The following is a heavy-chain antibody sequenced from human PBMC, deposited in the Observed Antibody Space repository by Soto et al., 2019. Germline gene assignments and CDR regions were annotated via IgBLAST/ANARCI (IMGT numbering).Heavy chain of an antibody. V-gene: IGHV4-59*02. CDR3: ARAEKSGIHYFDY. Sequence: KTSETLSLTCTVTGDSVNSYYWSWMRQPPGKGLECMGYVYYSGSTNYNPSLKSRVTISVDTSKNQISLRLKSVTAADTAVYYCARAEKSGIHYFDYWGQGSLVTVSS. D-gene: IGHD6-13*01. CDR1: GDSVNSYY. CDR2: VYYSGST. J-gene: IGHJ4*02.